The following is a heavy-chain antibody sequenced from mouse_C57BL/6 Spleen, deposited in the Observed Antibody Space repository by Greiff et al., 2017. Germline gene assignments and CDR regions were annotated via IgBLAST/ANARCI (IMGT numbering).Heavy chain of an antibody. V-gene: IGHV1-15*01. D-gene: IGHD2-4*01. J-gene: IGHJ3*01. CDR3: RRGAGLRRTSWFAY. CDR1: GYTFTDYE. Sequence: QVQLQQSGAELVRPGASVTLSCKASGYTFTDYEMHWVKQTPVHGLEWIGAIDPETGGTAYNQKFKGEGILTADKSASTAYMELRSLTSEDSAVYYCRRGAGLRRTSWFAYWGQGTLVTVSA. CDR2: IDPETGGT.